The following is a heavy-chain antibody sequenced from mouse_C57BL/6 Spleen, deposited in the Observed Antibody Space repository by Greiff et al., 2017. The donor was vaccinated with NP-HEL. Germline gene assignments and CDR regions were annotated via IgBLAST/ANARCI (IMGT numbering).Heavy chain of an antibody. CDR1: GYAFSSSW. J-gene: IGHJ2*01. D-gene: IGHD1-1*01. CDR3: ARQDYGSSYCFDY. Sequence: QVQLQQSGPELVKPGASVKISCKASGYAFSSSWMNWVKQRPGKGLEWIGRIYPGDGDTNYNGKFKGKATLTADKSSSTAYMQLSSLTSEDSAVYFCARQDYGSSYCFDYWGQGTTLTVSS. V-gene: IGHV1-82*01. CDR2: IYPGDGDT.